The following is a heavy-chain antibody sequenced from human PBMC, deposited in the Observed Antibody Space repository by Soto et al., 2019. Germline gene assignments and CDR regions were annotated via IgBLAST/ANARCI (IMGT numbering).Heavy chain of an antibody. V-gene: IGHV4-39*01. CDR3: ARHNGYYDFWSGYYIGYVMDV. CDR1: GGSISSSSYY. D-gene: IGHD3-3*01. J-gene: IGHJ6*02. CDR2: IYYSGGT. Sequence: PSETLSLTYTVSGGSISSSSYYWGWIRQPPGKGLEWIGSIYYSGGTYYNPSLKSRVTISVDTSKNQFSLKLSSVTAADTAVYYCARHNGYYDFWSGYYIGYVMDVWGQGTPVTVSS.